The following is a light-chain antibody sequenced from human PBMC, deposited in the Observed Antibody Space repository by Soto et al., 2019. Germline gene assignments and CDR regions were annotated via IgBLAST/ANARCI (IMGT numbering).Light chain of an antibody. CDR1: SSDVGGYNY. Sequence: QSALTQPPSASGSPGQSVTISCTGTSSDVGGYNYVSWYQQHPGKAPKLLISEVSKRPSGVPDRFSGSKSGNAASLTVSGLQADYEADYYCSSYAGAFYVFGTGTKVTVL. CDR2: EVS. CDR3: SSYAGAFYV. V-gene: IGLV2-8*01. J-gene: IGLJ1*01.